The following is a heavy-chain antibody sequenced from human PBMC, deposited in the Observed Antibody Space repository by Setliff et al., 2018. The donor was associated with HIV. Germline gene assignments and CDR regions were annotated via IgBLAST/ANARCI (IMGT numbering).Heavy chain of an antibody. V-gene: IGHV4-34*01. J-gene: IGHJ6*03. CDR3: ARLRLLYYYYYMDV. CDR2: INHSGST. Sequence: SETLSLTCAVYGGSFSGYYWSWIRQPPGKGLEWIGEINHSGSTNYNPSLKRRVTISVDTSKNQFSLKLSSVTAADTAVYYCARLRLLYYYYYMDVWGKGTTVTVSS. CDR1: GGSFSGYY.